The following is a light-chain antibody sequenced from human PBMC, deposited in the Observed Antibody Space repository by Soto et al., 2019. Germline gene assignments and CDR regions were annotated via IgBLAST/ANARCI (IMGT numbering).Light chain of an antibody. V-gene: IGKV1-5*03. CDR1: QSISRW. CDR3: HQYSGLYT. Sequence: DIQMTQSPSALSASVGDRVTITCRASQSISRWLAWYQQKPGKAPKLLIYKASSLQGGVPSRFSGSGSGTEVTLTISGLQPDDVATYYCHQYSGLYTFGQGTKLEI. CDR2: KAS. J-gene: IGKJ2*01.